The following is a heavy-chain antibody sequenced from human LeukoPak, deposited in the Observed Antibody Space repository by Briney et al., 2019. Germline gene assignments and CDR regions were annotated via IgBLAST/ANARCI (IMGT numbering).Heavy chain of an antibody. CDR3: ARAQHYDSTTAGGMDV. Sequence: GGSLRLSCAASGFTFSSYWMHWVRQTPGKGLVWVACINTDGSSTNNGDSVKGRFTISRDNAKNTLYLQMNSLRTEDTAVYYCARAQHYDSTTAGGMDVWGQGTTVTVSS. CDR2: INTDGSST. V-gene: IGHV3-74*01. CDR1: GFTFSSYW. J-gene: IGHJ6*02. D-gene: IGHD3-22*01.